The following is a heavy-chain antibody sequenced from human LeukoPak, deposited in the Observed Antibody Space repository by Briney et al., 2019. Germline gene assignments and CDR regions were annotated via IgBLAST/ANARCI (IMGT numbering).Heavy chain of an antibody. CDR2: IYYSGST. CDR3: ARGNHCSSTSCYWFDP. CDR1: GGSISSGGYY. D-gene: IGHD2-2*01. V-gene: IGHV4-31*03. Sequence: SQTLSLTCTVSGGSISSGGYYWSWIRQHPGKGLEWIGYIYYSGSTYYNPSLKSRVTISVDTSKNQFSLKLSSVTAADTAVYYCARGNHCSSTSCYWFDPWGQGTLVTVSS. J-gene: IGHJ5*02.